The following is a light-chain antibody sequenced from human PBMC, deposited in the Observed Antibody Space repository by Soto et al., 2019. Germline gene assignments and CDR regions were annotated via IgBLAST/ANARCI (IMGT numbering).Light chain of an antibody. CDR1: SSDVGSYNL. CDR3: CSYAGSPWV. J-gene: IGLJ3*02. V-gene: IGLV2-23*01. CDR2: EGS. Sequence: QSVLTQPASVSGSPGQSITISCTGTSSDVGSYNLVSWYQQHPGKAPKFMIYEGSKRPSGVSNRFSGSKSGNTASLTISGLQAEDEADYYCCSYAGSPWVFGGGTQLTVL.